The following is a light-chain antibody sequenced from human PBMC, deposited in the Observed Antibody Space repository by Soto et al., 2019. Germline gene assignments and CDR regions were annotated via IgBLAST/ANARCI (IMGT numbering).Light chain of an antibody. CDR1: QNVGSD. V-gene: IGKV3D-15*01. CDR2: DAF. Sequence: ILMTQSPATLSVSPGERATLSCRAGQNVGSDLAWYQQKPGQAPRLLIYDAFTRATGIPARFSGSGSGTEFTLTSSSLQSADFAVYYCQQYHNWPPLTFGGRTKVEIK. CDR3: QQYHNWPPLT. J-gene: IGKJ4*01.